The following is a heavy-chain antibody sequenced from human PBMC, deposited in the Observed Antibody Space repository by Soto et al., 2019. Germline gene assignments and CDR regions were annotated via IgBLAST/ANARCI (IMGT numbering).Heavy chain of an antibody. CDR3: ARVNYGDYYYYGMDV. V-gene: IGHV4-31*03. D-gene: IGHD4-17*01. CDR2: IYYSGST. CDR1: GGSISSGGYY. Sequence: QVQLQESGPGLVKPSQTLSLTCTVSGGSISSGGYYWSWIRQHPGKGLEWIGYIYYSGSTYYNPSRKSRVTIAGDTSKNQFSLKLSSVTAADTAVYYCARVNYGDYYYYGMDVWGQGTTVTVSS. J-gene: IGHJ6*02.